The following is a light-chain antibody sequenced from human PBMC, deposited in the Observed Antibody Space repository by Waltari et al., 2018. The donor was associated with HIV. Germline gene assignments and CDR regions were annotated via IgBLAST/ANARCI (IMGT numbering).Light chain of an antibody. CDR3: QSFDTTNHWV. CDR1: SGNIATNY. Sequence: FMLTQPHSVSESPGTTVIISCTRDSGNIATNYVPCLQRRPGSAPTTLLYEDRRRPSGVPDRFSGSIDRSSNSASLTISGVMTEDEADYYCQSFDTTNHWVFGGGTKLTVL. CDR2: EDR. J-gene: IGLJ3*02. V-gene: IGLV6-57*03.